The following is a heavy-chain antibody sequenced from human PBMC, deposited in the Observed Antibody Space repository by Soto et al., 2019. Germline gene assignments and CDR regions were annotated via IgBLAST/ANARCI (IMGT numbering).Heavy chain of an antibody. CDR2: IYPGDSDT. CDR1: GYSFTSYW. CDR3: AIHYNSSGYYYYYGMDV. V-gene: IGHV5-51*01. J-gene: IGHJ6*02. D-gene: IGHD3-22*01. Sequence: PGESLKISCKGSGYSFTSYWIGWVRQMPGKGLEWMGIIYPGDSDTRYSPSFQGQVTISADKSISTAYLQWSSLKASDTAMYYCAIHYNSSGYYYYYGMDVWGQGTTVTVSS.